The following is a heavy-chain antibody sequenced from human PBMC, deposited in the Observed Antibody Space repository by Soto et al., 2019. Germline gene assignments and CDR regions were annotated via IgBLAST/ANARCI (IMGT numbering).Heavy chain of an antibody. D-gene: IGHD1-26*01. J-gene: IGHJ6*02. CDR3: ARGHGGSPWFVGVYYCFGMDV. Sequence: EVQLVESGGDLVQPGGSLRLSCAASGFIFSDYTMTWVRQAPGRGLEFVSHISSSGGAIFYAESVKGRFTVSRDNAKNSLYLQMNSLRDEDTAVYFCARGHGGSPWFVGVYYCFGMDVWGQWTAVTVSS. V-gene: IGHV3-48*02. CDR1: GFIFSDYT. CDR2: ISSSGGAI.